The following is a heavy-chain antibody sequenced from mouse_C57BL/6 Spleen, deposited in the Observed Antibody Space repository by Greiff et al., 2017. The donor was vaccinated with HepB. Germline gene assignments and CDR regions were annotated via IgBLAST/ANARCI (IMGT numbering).Heavy chain of an antibody. Sequence: VQLQQSVAELVRPGASVKLSCTASGFNIKNTYMHWVKQRPEQGLEWIGRIDPANGNTKYAPKFQGKATITADTSSNTAYLQLSSLTSEDTAIYYCAIYYYGSSYLYWYFDVWGTGTTVTVSS. V-gene: IGHV14-3*01. CDR2: IDPANGNT. CDR3: AIYYYGSSYLYWYFDV. D-gene: IGHD1-1*01. J-gene: IGHJ1*03. CDR1: GFNIKNTY.